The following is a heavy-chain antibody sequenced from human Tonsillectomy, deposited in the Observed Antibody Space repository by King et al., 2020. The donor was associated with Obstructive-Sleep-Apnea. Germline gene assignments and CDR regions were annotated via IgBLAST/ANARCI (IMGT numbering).Heavy chain of an antibody. CDR2: NFYRGNT. CDR3: ARCGGDCTDAFDI. J-gene: IGHJ3*02. V-gene: IGHV4-30-4*07. Sequence: MQLQESGPGLVKPSQTLSLTCGVSGDSVSSGDYSWSWIRQPPGKGLEWIGYNFYRGNTYYSPSLKSRVTISIDTYKNQFSLKLSSVTAADTAVYYCARCGGDCTDAFDIWVQGTMVTVSS. CDR1: GDSVSSGDYS. D-gene: IGHD2-21*02.